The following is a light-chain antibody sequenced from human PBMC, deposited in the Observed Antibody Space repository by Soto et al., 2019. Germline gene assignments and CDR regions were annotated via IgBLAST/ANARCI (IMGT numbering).Light chain of an antibody. Sequence: EIVLTQSPGTLSLSPAERATLSCRASQSVSSNYLAWYQQKPGQAPRLLIFGASSRATGIPDRFSGSGSGTDFTLTISRLEPEDFAVYYCQQYGNSPWTFGQGTKVEIK. CDR3: QQYGNSPWT. CDR2: GAS. J-gene: IGKJ1*01. CDR1: QSVSSNY. V-gene: IGKV3-20*01.